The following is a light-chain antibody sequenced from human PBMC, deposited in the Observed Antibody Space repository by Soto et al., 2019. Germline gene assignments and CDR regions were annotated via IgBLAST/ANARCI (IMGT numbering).Light chain of an antibody. V-gene: IGKV3-15*01. Sequence: EIVMTQSPATLSLSQGERATLSCRASQSVSTNLVWYQQKPGLAPRLLIYGATTRATDVPARFSGSGSGTEFTLTISSLQSEDFAVYYCQQYDNWHTFGQGTKLEIK. J-gene: IGKJ1*01. CDR1: QSVSTN. CDR2: GAT. CDR3: QQYDNWHT.